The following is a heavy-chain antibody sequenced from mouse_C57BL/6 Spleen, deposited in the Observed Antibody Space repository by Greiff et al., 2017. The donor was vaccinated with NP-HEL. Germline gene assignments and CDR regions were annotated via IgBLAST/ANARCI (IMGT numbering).Heavy chain of an antibody. Sequence: VQLQQSGPELVKPGASVKISCKASGYTFTDYYMNWVKQSHGKSLEWIGDINPNNGGTSYNQKFKGKATLTVDKSSSTAYMELRSLTSEDSAVYYCAREALSSGYWGQGTTLTVSS. V-gene: IGHV1-26*01. CDR2: INPNNGGT. CDR1: GYTFTDYY. J-gene: IGHJ2*01. D-gene: IGHD1-1*01. CDR3: AREALSSGY.